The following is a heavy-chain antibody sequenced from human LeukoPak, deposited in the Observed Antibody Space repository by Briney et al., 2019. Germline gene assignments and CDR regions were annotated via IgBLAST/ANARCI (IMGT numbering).Heavy chain of an antibody. CDR3: ASGRQLGY. D-gene: IGHD6-13*01. J-gene: IGHJ4*02. V-gene: IGHV3-7*01. Sequence: GGSLRLSCAASGFTFSNYWMSWVRQAPGKGLEWVANIKEDGSEKYYVDSVEGRFTISRDNARNSLYLQMNSLRAEDTGVYYCASGRQLGYWGQGTLVTVSS. CDR2: IKEDGSEK. CDR1: GFTFSNYW.